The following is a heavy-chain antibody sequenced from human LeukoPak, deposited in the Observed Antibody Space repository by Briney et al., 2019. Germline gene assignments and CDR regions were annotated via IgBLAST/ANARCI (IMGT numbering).Heavy chain of an antibody. CDR3: ARVGYCSSTSCFLYYYYMDV. V-gene: IGHV3-7*01. J-gene: IGHJ6*03. Sequence: GGSLRLSCAASGFTFSSYWMSWVRQAPGKGLEWVANIKQDGSEKYYVDSVKGRFTISRDNAKNSLYLQMNSLRAEDMAVYYCARVGYCSSTSCFLYYYYMDVWGKGTTVTVSS. CDR2: IKQDGSEK. D-gene: IGHD2-2*01. CDR1: GFTFSSYW.